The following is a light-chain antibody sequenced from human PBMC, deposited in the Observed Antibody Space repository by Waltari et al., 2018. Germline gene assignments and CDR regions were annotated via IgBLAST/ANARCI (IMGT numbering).Light chain of an antibody. V-gene: IGKV1-5*03. CDR3: QQYKSYWT. J-gene: IGKJ1*01. CDR2: KAS. CDR1: QSISSW. Sequence: DIQMTQSPSTLSASVGDRVTITCRASQSISSWLAWYQQKPGKAPKLLSYKASSLESGVPSRFSGSGSGTEFTLTISSLQPDDFATYHCQQYKSYWTFGQGTKVEIK.